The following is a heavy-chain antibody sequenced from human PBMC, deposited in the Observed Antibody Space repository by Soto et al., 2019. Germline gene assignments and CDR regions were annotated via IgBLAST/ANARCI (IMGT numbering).Heavy chain of an antibody. V-gene: IGHV3-21*01. Sequence: EVQVVESGGGLVKPGGSLRLSCAASGFTFSSYSMNWVRQAPGKGLEWVSSISCSTSYIYYADSVKGRFTISRDNAKNSLYLQMNSLRAEDTAVYYCARVVDYCDPYYYYGMDVWGQGTTVTVPS. CDR1: GFTFSSYS. J-gene: IGHJ6*02. CDR3: ARVVDYCDPYYYYGMDV. D-gene: IGHD3-22*01. CDR2: ISCSTSYI.